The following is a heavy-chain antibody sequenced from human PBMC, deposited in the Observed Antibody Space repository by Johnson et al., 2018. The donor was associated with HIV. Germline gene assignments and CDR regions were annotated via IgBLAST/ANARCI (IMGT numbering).Heavy chain of an antibody. V-gene: IGHV3-11*01. D-gene: IGHD4-17*01. Sequence: QVQLVESGGGLVKPGGSLRLSCAASGFTFSDYYMSWIRQAPGKGLEWVSYISSSGNTMYYADSVKGRFTISRDTAKNSLYLQMNSLRAEDTALYYCARPRGDGDYAPEAFDIWGQGTMVTVSS. CDR3: ARPRGDGDYAPEAFDI. J-gene: IGHJ3*02. CDR1: GFTFSDYY. CDR2: ISSSGNTM.